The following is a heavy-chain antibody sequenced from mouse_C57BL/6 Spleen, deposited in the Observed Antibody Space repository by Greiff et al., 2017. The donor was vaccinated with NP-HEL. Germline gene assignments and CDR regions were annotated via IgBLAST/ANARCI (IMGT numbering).Heavy chain of an antibody. V-gene: IGHV1-63*01. J-gene: IGHJ2*01. CDR3: ARGVDSSGFLDY. D-gene: IGHD3-2*02. CDR2: IYPGGGYT. CDR1: GYTFTNYW. Sequence: QVQLKESGAELVRPGTSVKMSCKASGYTFTNYWIGWAKQRPGHGLEWIGDIYPGGGYTNYNEKFKGKATLTADKSSSTAYMQFSSLTSEDSAIYYCARGVDSSGFLDYWGQGTTLTVSS.